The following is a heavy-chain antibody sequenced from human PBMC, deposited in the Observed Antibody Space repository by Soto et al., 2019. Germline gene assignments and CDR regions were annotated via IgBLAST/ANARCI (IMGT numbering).Heavy chain of an antibody. Sequence: EVQLLESGGGLVQRGGSLRLSCAASGFTFNHYAMTWVRQAPGKGLEWVSGISGGGDTTSYADSVKGRFTVSRDASKNTLYLQMSSRRAEDTVLYYCAKGRGRSVSLTPRVAFWGQGPLVTVSS. CDR1: GFTFNHYA. J-gene: IGHJ4*02. CDR3: AKGRGRSVSLTPRVAF. CDR2: ISGGGDTT. V-gene: IGHV3-23*01. D-gene: IGHD3-10*01.